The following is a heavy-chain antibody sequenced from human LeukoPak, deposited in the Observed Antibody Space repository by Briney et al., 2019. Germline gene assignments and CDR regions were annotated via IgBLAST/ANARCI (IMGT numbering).Heavy chain of an antibody. CDR2: IKQDGSEK. CDR3: ARDKYYDRYFDT. Sequence: GGSLSLSCAASGFTFNSNWMSWVRQAPGKGLEWVANIKQDGSEKYYVDSVEGRFTISRDNARNSLSLQMNSLRAEDTAVYDCARDKYYDRYFDTWGQGTLVTVSS. D-gene: IGHD3-22*01. CDR1: GFTFNSNW. J-gene: IGHJ4*02. V-gene: IGHV3-7*01.